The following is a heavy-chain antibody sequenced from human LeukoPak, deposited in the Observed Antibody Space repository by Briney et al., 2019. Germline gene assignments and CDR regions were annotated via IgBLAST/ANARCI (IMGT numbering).Heavy chain of an antibody. CDR2: IIPIVDTA. J-gene: IGHJ4*02. V-gene: IGHV1-69*05. Sequence: SVKVSCKASGGTFSSYAISWVRQAPGQGLEWMGGIIPIVDTANYAQKFQGRVTVTRDTSTSTVHMELSGLRSEDTAVYYCARDQEGFDYWGQGTLVTVSS. CDR1: GGTFSSYA. CDR3: ARDQEGFDY.